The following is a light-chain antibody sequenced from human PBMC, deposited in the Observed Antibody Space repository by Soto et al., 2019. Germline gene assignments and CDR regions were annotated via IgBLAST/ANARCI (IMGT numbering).Light chain of an antibody. CDR1: QSVLYRSNNKNY. J-gene: IGKJ1*01. CDR3: QQYYTTPSWT. Sequence: DIVMTQSPDSLAVSLGERATINCKSSQSVLYRSNNKNYLAWYQQKPGQPPKLLIYWASTRESGVPDRFSGSGSGTDFTLTITNLQAEDVAVYYCQQYYTTPSWTFGQGTKVEIK. CDR2: WAS. V-gene: IGKV4-1*01.